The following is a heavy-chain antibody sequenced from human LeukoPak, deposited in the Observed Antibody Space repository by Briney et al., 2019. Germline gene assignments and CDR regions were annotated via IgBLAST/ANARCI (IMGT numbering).Heavy chain of an antibody. D-gene: IGHD5-18*01. J-gene: IGHJ4*02. Sequence: SETLSLTCTVSGGSISSYYWSWIRQPPGKGLEWIGYIYYSGSTNYNPSLKSRVTISVDTSRNQFSLTLSSVTAADTAVYYCARGQKYRNGYTVTELGSGYFDYWGQGTLVTVSS. CDR1: GGSISSYY. CDR3: ARGQKYRNGYTVTELGSGYFDY. CDR2: IYYSGST. V-gene: IGHV4-59*01.